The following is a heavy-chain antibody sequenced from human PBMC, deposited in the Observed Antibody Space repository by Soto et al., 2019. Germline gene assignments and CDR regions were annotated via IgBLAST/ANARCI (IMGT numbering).Heavy chain of an antibody. CDR3: ARATGIYSGSYSSGYYFDY. V-gene: IGHV4-59*01. CDR1: GGSISSYY. Sequence: SETLSLTCTGSGGSISSYYWSWIRQPPGKGLEWIGYIYYSGSTNYNPSLKSRVTISVDTSKNQFSLKLSSVTAADTAVYYCARATGIYSGSYSSGYYFDYWGQGTLVTVSS. J-gene: IGHJ4*02. D-gene: IGHD1-26*01. CDR2: IYYSGST.